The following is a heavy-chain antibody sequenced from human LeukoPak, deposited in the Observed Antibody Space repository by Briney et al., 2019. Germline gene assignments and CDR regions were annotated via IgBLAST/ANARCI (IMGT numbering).Heavy chain of an antibody. CDR3: ARGKDTAIDY. CDR1: GGSFSGYY. D-gene: IGHD5-18*01. V-gene: IGHV4-34*01. J-gene: IGHJ4*02. Sequence: PSETLSLTCAVYGGSFSGYYWSWIRQPPGKGLEWIGEINHSGSTNYNPSLKSRVTISVDTSKNQFSLKLSSVTAADTAVYYCARGKDTAIDYWGQGTLVTVSS. CDR2: INHSGST.